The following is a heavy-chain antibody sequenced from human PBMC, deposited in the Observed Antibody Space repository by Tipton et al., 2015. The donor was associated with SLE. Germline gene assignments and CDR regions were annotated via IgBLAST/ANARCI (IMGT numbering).Heavy chain of an antibody. CDR1: GGSFSGYY. J-gene: IGHJ4*02. Sequence: TLSLTCAVYGGSFSGYYWSWIRQHPGKGLEWIGYIYYSGSTYYNPSLKSRVTISVDTSKNQFSLKLSSVTAADTAVYYCARTLIAAAADWGQGTLVTVSS. CDR3: ARTLIAAAAD. CDR2: IYYSGST. V-gene: IGHV4-31*11. D-gene: IGHD6-13*01.